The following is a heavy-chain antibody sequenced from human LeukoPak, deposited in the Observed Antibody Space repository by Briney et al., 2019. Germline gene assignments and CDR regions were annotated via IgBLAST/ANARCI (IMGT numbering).Heavy chain of an antibody. V-gene: IGHV3-53*05. CDR3: ANEGVEAFDI. D-gene: IGHD2-8*01. J-gene: IGHJ3*02. Sequence: GGSLRLSCAASGFSVSSNYMSWVRQTPGKGLEWVSAIYSGGSTYYADSVKGRFTISRDNSKNTLYLEMNSLRAEDTAVYYCANEGVEAFDIWGRGTMVTVSS. CDR2: IYSGGST. CDR1: GFSVSSNY.